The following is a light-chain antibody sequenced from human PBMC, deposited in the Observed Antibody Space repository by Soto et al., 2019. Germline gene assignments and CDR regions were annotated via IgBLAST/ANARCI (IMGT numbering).Light chain of an antibody. CDR3: QQYNDWPFT. V-gene: IGKV3-15*01. CDR2: GAS. Sequence: EIVLTQSPATLSLSPGERATLSCRASQSISSNLAWYQQKPGQAPRLLIYGASTRATGIPARFSGSESGTEFTLTISSLQSEDFAVYYCQQYNDWPFTFGPGTKVDIK. CDR1: QSISSN. J-gene: IGKJ3*01.